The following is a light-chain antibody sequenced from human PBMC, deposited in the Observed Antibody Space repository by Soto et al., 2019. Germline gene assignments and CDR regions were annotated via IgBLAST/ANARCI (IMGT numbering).Light chain of an antibody. Sequence: QSALTQPASVSGSPGQSITISCTGTSSDIGRYNLVSWYQQHPGKAPKLRIYEDIERPSGVSDRFSGSKSGNTASLPISGLHTEEEADYYCCSYASGDSGVFGGGTKVTVL. CDR1: SSDIGRYNL. CDR2: EDI. J-gene: IGLJ3*02. V-gene: IGLV2-23*01. CDR3: CSYASGDSGV.